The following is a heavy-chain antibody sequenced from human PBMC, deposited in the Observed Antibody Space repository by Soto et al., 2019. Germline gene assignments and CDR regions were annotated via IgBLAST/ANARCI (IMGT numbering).Heavy chain of an antibody. J-gene: IGHJ5*02. V-gene: IGHV3-23*01. CDR3: EKGRLAALFDP. CDR2: ISGSGGYT. CDR1: GFTFSSYA. Sequence: EVQLLESGGGLVQPGGSLRLSCAASGFTFSSYAMSWVRQAPGKGLEWVSAISGSGGYTYYAGSVKGRFTISRDNSKNTLYLQTNSLKAADTAVYYCEKGRLAALFDPWGQGTLVTVSS.